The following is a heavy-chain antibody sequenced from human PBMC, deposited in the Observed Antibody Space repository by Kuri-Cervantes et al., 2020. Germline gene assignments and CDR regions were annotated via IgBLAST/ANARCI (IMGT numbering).Heavy chain of an antibody. CDR2: FYHGGSP. J-gene: IGHJ6*03. D-gene: IGHD6-13*01. CDR3: ARQGYSSSWYPYYSYYMDV. V-gene: IGHV4-38-2*01. Sequence: SQTLSLTCAVSDYSISSGYYWGWIRQPPGNGLEWIGSFYHGGSPYYNPSLKSRVTISVDTSKNQFSLKLSSVTAVDTAVYLCARQGYSSSWYPYYSYYMDVWGKGTTVTVSS. CDR1: DYSISSGYY.